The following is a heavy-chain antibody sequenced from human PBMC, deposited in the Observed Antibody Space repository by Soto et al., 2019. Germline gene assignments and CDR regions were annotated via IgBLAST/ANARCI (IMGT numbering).Heavy chain of an antibody. J-gene: IGHJ3*01. D-gene: IGHD5-12*01. CDR3: AEDKGSGYSGYDAFCF. Sequence: GGSLRLSCAASGFTFSSYAMSWVRQAPGKGLEWVSAISGSGGSTYYADSVKGRFTISRDNSKNTLYLQMNSLRAEDTGVNYWAEDKGSGYSGYDAFCFWGQGTMV. V-gene: IGHV3-23*01. CDR2: ISGSGGST. CDR1: GFTFSSYA.